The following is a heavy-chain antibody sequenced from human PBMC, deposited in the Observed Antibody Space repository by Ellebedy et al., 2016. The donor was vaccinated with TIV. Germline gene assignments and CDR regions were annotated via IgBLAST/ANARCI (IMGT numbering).Heavy chain of an antibody. V-gene: IGHV4-39*01. Sequence: MPSETLSLTCSVSGGSITGSYYYWGWIRQAPGKGLEWIGSVFDRETTYRNPSLKSRLTLSIDMSKTQFSLRLPSVTAADTAVYYCARRGDWWYFDDWGQGTLVTVSS. J-gene: IGHJ4*02. CDR3: ARRGDWWYFDD. D-gene: IGHD2-8*02. CDR2: VFDRETT. CDR1: GGSITGSYYY.